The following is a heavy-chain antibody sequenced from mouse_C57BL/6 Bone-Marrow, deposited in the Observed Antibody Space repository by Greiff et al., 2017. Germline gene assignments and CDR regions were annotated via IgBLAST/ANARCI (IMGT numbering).Heavy chain of an antibody. D-gene: IGHD3-2*02. Sequence: EVQGVESGGGLVQPGGPLSLSCAASGFTFTDYYMSWVRQPPGKALEWLGFIRNKANGYTTEYSASVKGRFTISRDNSQSILYLQMNALRAEDSATYYCARYGAAQATGFAYWGQGTLVTVSA. CDR3: ARYGAAQATGFAY. J-gene: IGHJ3*01. V-gene: IGHV7-3*01. CDR1: GFTFTDYY. CDR2: IRNKANGYTT.